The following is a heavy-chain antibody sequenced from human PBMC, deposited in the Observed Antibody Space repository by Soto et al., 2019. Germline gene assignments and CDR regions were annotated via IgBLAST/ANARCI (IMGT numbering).Heavy chain of an antibody. CDR1: GYTFTRYY. CDR3: ARGGGAAAGTPYYYYYYYMDV. D-gene: IGHD6-13*01. V-gene: IGHV1-46*03. J-gene: IGHJ6*03. CDR2: INPSGGST. Sequence: ASVKVSCKASGYTFTRYYMHWVRQAPGQGLEWMGIINPSGGSTSYAQKFQGRVTMARDTSTSTVYVELSSLRSEDTAVYYCARGGGAAAGTPYYYYYYYMDVWGKGTTVTVSS.